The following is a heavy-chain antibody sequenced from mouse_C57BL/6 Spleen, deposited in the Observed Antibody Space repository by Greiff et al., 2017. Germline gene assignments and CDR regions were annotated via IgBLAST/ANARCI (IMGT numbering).Heavy chain of an antibody. CDR3: ASGLRPFAY. CDR2: IDPSDSYT. Sequence: QVQLQQPGAELVMPGASVKLSCKASGYTFTSYWMHWVKQRPGQGLEWIGEIDPSDSYTNYNQKFKGKSTLTVDKSSSTAYMQLSSLTSEDSAVYYCASGLRPFAYWGQGTLVTVSA. CDR1: GYTFTSYW. V-gene: IGHV1-69*01. D-gene: IGHD2-4*01. J-gene: IGHJ3*01.